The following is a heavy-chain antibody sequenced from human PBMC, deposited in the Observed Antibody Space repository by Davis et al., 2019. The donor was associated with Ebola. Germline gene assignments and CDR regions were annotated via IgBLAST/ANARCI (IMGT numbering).Heavy chain of an antibody. CDR3: ARCRHDFWSGYYPLFRY. J-gene: IGHJ4*02. V-gene: IGHV4-34*01. CDR2: INHSGST. Sequence: MPSDTLSPTCAVHGGSLSGYYWSWIRQPPGKGLEWIGEINHSGSTNYNQSLKSRVTISVDTFKNQLSLKLSSVTAADTAVYYCARCRHDFWSGYYPLFRYWGQGTLVTVSS. CDR1: GGSLSGYY. D-gene: IGHD3-3*01.